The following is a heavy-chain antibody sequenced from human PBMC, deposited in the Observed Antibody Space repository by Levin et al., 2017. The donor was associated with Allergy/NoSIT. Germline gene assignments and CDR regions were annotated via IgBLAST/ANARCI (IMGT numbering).Heavy chain of an antibody. CDR2: ISYDGDNK. J-gene: IGHJ5*02. Sequence: GESLKISCAASGFSFSSYGMHWVRQAPGKGLEWVAVISYDGDNKYYIDSVKGRFAISRDNSKNTLYLQMNSLRSDDTAVYYCARDLEAARPGWFDPWGQGTLVTVSS. CDR1: GFSFSSYG. D-gene: IGHD6-6*01. V-gene: IGHV3-30*03. CDR3: ARDLEAARPGWFDP.